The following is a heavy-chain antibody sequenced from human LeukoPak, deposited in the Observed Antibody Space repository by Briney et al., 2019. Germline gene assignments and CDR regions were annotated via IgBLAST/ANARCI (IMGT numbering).Heavy chain of an antibody. V-gene: IGHV1-2*02. CDR3: ARAGAAAVPDWYFDL. Sequence: ASVKVSCKTSGNIFTGYYIHWVRQAPGRGLEWMGWINPNNGGANFAQKFQGRVTFTRDSSISTVYMDLSRLRSDDTAVYYCARAGAAAVPDWYFDLWGRGTLVIVSS. CDR2: INPNNGGA. D-gene: IGHD6-13*01. CDR1: GNIFTGYY. J-gene: IGHJ2*01.